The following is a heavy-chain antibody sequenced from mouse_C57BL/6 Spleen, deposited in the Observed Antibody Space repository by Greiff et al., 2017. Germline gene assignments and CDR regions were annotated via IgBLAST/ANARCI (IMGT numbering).Heavy chain of an antibody. CDR3: ARGGIYYGNSYYFDY. CDR2: IDPADSYT. V-gene: IGHV1-50*01. Sequence: QVQLQQPGAELVKPGASVKLSCKASGYTFTSYWMQWVNQRPGQGLEWIGEIDPADSYTNYNQKFKGKATLTVDTSSSTAYMQLSSLTSEDSAVYYCARGGIYYGNSYYFDYWGQGTTLTVSS. CDR1: GYTFTSYW. D-gene: IGHD2-1*01. J-gene: IGHJ2*01.